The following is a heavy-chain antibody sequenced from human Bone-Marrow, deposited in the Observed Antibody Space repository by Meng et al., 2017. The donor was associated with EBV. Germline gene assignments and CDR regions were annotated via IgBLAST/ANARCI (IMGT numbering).Heavy chain of an antibody. V-gene: IGHV4-39*07. J-gene: IGHJ4*02. CDR2: IYYSGST. D-gene: IGHD3-22*01. CDR1: GGSSSSSSYY. Sequence: QLGLQAAGLDVVRSSETRSLTGTVSGGSSSSSSYYWGWIRQPPGKGLEWIGSIYYSGSTYYNPSLKSRVTISVDTSKNQFSLKLSSVTAADTAVYYCAREGRYYYDSSGVDYWGQGTLVTVSS. CDR3: AREGRYYYDSSGVDY.